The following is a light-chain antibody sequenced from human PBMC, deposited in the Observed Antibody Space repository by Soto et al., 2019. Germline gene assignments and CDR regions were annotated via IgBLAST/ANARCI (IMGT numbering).Light chain of an antibody. CDR1: QSVSSY. Sequence: EIVLTQSPATLSLSPGERATLSCRASQSVSSYLAWYQQKPGQALRLLIYDASNRATGIPARFSGSGYGTDFTLTISSLEPEDFAVYYCQQRSTTITFGQGTRLEIK. CDR3: QQRSTTIT. CDR2: DAS. J-gene: IGKJ5*01. V-gene: IGKV3-11*01.